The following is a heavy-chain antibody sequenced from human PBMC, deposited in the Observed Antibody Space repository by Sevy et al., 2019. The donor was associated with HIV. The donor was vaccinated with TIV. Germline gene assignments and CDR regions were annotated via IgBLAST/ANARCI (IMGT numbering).Heavy chain of an antibody. D-gene: IGHD6-13*01. Sequence: ASLKVSCKASGGTFSSYAISWVRQAPGQGLEWMGGIIPIFGTANYAQKFQGRVTITADESTSTAYMELSSLRSEDTAVYYCARINIAAAGGFDYWGQGTLVIVSS. J-gene: IGHJ4*02. CDR3: ARINIAAAGGFDY. CDR2: IIPIFGTA. CDR1: GGTFSSYA. V-gene: IGHV1-69*13.